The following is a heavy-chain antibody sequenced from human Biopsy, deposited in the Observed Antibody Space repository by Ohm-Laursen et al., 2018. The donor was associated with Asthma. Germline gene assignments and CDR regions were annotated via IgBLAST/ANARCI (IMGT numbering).Heavy chain of an antibody. CDR3: ARRGGIRRYFDY. Sequence: SQTLSLTCTVSGGSISSGAYYWSWVRQRPGMGLMWIGYIYYIGNTYYNPYLKSRVAISLDTSKNQFSLKLSSVTAADTAVYFCARRGGIRRYFDYWGQGTLVTVSS. V-gene: IGHV4-30-4*08. D-gene: IGHD3-16*01. J-gene: IGHJ4*02. CDR1: GGSISSGAYY. CDR2: IYYIGNT.